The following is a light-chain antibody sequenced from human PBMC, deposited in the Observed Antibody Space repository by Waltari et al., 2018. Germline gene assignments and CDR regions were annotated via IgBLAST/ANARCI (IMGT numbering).Light chain of an antibody. J-gene: IGLJ2*01. CDR1: SSDVVGYNY. V-gene: IGLV2-8*01. Sequence: QSALTQPPSASGSPGQSVTISCPATSSDVVGYNYASWYQQHPGKAPKVMFYEVSKRPAGVPDRFSGSKSGNTASLTVSGLQAEDEADYYCCSYAGNSVVFGGGTKLTVL. CDR2: EVS. CDR3: CSYAGNSVV.